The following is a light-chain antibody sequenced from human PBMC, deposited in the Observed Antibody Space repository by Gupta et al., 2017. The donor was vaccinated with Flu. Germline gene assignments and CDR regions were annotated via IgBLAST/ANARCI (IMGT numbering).Light chain of an antibody. CDR2: QAS. CDR1: QSARGW. Sequence: PSTLSASVGDRVTVTCRADQSARGWLAWFQQKPGKAPKLLIYQASNLESGVPSRFSGSGSGTEFTLTISNLQPDDSATYYCQQDKSAPWTFGQGTKVEIK. CDR3: QQDKSAPWT. J-gene: IGKJ1*01. V-gene: IGKV1-5*03.